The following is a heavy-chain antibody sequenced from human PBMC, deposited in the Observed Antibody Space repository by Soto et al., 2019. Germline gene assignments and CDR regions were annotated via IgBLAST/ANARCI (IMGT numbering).Heavy chain of an antibody. CDR3: AKTPSYSAGPLYGMDV. D-gene: IGHD6-13*01. Sequence: GGSLRLSCVACAFSVPHHSIHWVRTGPVNGLEWVSAISGSGGSTYYADSVKGRFTISRDNSKNTLYLQMNSLRAEDTAVYYCAKTPSYSAGPLYGMDVWGQGTTVTVS. V-gene: IGHV3-23*01. CDR2: ISGSGGST. J-gene: IGHJ6*02. CDR1: AFSVPHHS.